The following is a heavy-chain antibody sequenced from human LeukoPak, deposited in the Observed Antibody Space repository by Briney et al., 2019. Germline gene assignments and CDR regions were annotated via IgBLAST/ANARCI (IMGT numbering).Heavy chain of an antibody. J-gene: IGHJ4*02. CDR2: ISSDGGST. V-gene: IGHV3-64*01. D-gene: IGHD3-22*01. Sequence: PGGSLRLSCAASGFPFSSYAMHWVRQAPGKGLEYVSAISSDGGSTYYANSVKGRFTISRDNFKNTLYLQMGSLRADDMAVYFCARGDGYYAYWGQGTLVTVSS. CDR3: ARGDGYYAY. CDR1: GFPFSSYA.